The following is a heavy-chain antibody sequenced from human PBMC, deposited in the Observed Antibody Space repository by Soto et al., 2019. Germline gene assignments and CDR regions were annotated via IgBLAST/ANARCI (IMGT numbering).Heavy chain of an antibody. D-gene: IGHD2-2*01. CDR2: IYYSGST. CDR3: ARLMRLATPAHNYYYGMDV. Sequence: SSETLSLTCTVSGGSISSSSYYWGWIRQPPGKGLEWIGSIYYSGSTYYNPSLKSRVTISVDMSKNQFSLKLSSVTAADTAVYYCARLMRLATPAHNYYYGMDVWGQGTTVTVSS. CDR1: GGSISSSSYY. J-gene: IGHJ6*02. V-gene: IGHV4-39*01.